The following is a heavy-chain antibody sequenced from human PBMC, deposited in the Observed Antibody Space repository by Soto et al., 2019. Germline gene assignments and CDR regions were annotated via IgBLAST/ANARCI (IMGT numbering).Heavy chain of an antibody. J-gene: IGHJ4*02. CDR2: IYSGGTT. CDR3: ARDSGYSYGPLDY. V-gene: IGHV3-66*01. D-gene: IGHD5-18*01. Sequence: GGSLRLSCTASGFTVSSNYMSWVRQAPGKGLEWVSVIYSGGTTYYADSVKGRFTISRDNSKNTLYLQMNSLRAEDTAVYYCARDSGYSYGPLDYWGQGTLVTVSS. CDR1: GFTVSSNY.